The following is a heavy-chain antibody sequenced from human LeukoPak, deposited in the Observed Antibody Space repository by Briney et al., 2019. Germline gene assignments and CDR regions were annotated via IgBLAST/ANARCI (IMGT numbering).Heavy chain of an antibody. Sequence: GGSLRLSCAASGFTFSNSWMHWVRQAPGKGLIWISLISSDGSTTIYADSVKGRFTISRDNAKNTLYLQMNSLRPEDTAVYYCAGREGSSWYYFDYWGQGTLVTVSS. CDR3: AGREGSSWYYFDY. CDR2: ISSDGSTT. V-gene: IGHV3-74*01. CDR1: GFTFSNSW. J-gene: IGHJ4*02. D-gene: IGHD6-13*01.